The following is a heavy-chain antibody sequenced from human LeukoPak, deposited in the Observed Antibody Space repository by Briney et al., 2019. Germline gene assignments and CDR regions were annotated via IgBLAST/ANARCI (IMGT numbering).Heavy chain of an antibody. CDR1: GFTFDDYG. D-gene: IGHD5-18*01. V-gene: IGHV3-9*01. CDR3: VKGYSYVSKSNFDF. J-gene: IGHJ4*02. CDR2: ISWSSGSI. Sequence: PGGSLRLSCAASGFTFDDYGMHWVRHAPGKGLECGSSISWSSGSIDYADSVKGRFTISRDNAKNSLYLQMNGLRPEDTALYYCVKGYSYVSKSNFDFWGQGTLVTVSS.